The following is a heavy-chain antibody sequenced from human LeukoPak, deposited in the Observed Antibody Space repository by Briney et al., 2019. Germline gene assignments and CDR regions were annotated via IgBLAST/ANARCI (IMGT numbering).Heavy chain of an antibody. CDR2: IYTSGST. CDR1: GGSISSYY. Sequence: SETLSLTCTVSGGSISSYYWSWIRQPAGKGLEWIGRIYTSGSTNYNPSLKSRVTMSVDTSKNQFSLKLSSVTAADTAVYYCARDRQGQQLVRQTYNWFDPWGQGTLVTVSS. D-gene: IGHD6-13*01. J-gene: IGHJ5*02. CDR3: ARDRQGQQLVRQTYNWFDP. V-gene: IGHV4-4*07.